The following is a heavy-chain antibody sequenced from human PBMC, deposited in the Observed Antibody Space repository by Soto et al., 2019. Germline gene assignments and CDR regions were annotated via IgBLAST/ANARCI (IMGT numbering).Heavy chain of an antibody. CDR3: VREVAGTGAFDY. CDR2: IFDRGTT. D-gene: IGHD2-8*02. Sequence: SETLSLTCNIPGGSISSVNHYWSWIRQSPGEGLECIGYIFDRGTTHYNPSLKGRVTITGDTSQTQFSLTIHSVTVADTAVYYCVREVAGTGAFDYWGQGTRVTVSS. J-gene: IGHJ4*02. CDR1: GGSISSVNHY. V-gene: IGHV4-30-4*01.